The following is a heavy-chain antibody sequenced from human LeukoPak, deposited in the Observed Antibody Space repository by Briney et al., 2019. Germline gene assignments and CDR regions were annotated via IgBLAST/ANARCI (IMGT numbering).Heavy chain of an antibody. D-gene: IGHD2-15*01. Sequence: SETLSLTCSVSGGSVSSYYWSWVRQTPGKGLEWIGYISYTETTDYGPSLKSRVTMSLDTSKNRFSLKLRSVTAADTGVYFCARGYCSHEICQVFPSWGQGILVTVSS. CDR2: ISYTETT. CDR1: GGSVSSYY. J-gene: IGHJ5*02. CDR3: ARGYCSHEICQVFPS. V-gene: IGHV4-59*02.